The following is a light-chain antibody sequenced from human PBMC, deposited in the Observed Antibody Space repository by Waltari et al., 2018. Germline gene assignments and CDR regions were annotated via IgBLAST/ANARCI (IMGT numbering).Light chain of an antibody. Sequence: QSALRQPLSVSGSPGQSVTISCTGTSNDVGGYYYVAWFQQFPGKAPNLIIYDVTRRHAGVPDRFSGSKSGNTASLTISGLQVEDEATYYCCSRAGTYTWLFGGGTKVTVL. J-gene: IGLJ2*01. CDR1: SNDVGGYYY. CDR3: CSRAGTYTWL. V-gene: IGLV2-11*01. CDR2: DVT.